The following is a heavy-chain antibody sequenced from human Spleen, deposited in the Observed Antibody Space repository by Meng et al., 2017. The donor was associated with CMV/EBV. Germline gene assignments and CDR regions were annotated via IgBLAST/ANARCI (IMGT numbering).Heavy chain of an antibody. CDR3: ARPGSISSSWYTWYYFDY. Sequence: TFYWIGWVGQMPGTGLEWMGIIYTGDSDTRYSPSFQGQVTISADKSISTAYLQGSRLKDSDTAMYYCARPGSISSSWYTWYYFDYWGQGTLVTVSS. V-gene: IGHV5-51*01. D-gene: IGHD6-13*01. CDR2: IYTGDSDT. CDR1: TFYW. J-gene: IGHJ4*02.